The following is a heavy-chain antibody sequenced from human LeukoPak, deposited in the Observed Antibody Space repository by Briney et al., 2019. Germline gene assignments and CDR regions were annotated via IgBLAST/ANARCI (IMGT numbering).Heavy chain of an antibody. CDR1: GGSISGSY. J-gene: IGHJ3*02. CDR2: IYYNGNT. CDR3: AKGGWSLDI. D-gene: IGHD6-19*01. V-gene: IGHV4-59*03. Sequence: SETLSLTCTVSGGSISGSYWSWIRQSPGKGLEWIGYIYYNGNTDYNPSLRSRLTVSVDTSKNQFSLELTSVTAADTALYYCAKGGWSLDIWGQGTMVTVSS.